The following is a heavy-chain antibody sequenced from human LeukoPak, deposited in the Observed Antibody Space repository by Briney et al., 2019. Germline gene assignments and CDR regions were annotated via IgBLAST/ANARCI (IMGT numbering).Heavy chain of an antibody. Sequence: GGSLRLSCAASGFTFSSYLMNWVRQVPGKGLMWVSRISTDGSNSAYADSVTGRFTVSRDNARNTVYLQMNSLRVEDTAVYYCTRDTGEAYYRYWGQGTLVTVSS. CDR1: GFTFSSYL. J-gene: IGHJ4*02. D-gene: IGHD3-16*02. CDR2: ISTDGSNS. CDR3: TRDTGEAYYRY. V-gene: IGHV3-74*01.